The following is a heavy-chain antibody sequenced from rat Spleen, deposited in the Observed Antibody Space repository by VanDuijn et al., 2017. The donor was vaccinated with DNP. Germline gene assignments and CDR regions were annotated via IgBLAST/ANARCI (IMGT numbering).Heavy chain of an antibody. D-gene: IGHD1-12*02. V-gene: IGHV5-25*01. CDR1: GFTFSKYD. J-gene: IGHJ2*01. CDR3: AGHHYYDGPWDY. Sequence: EVQLVESGGGSVQPGRSLKLSCAASGFTFSKYDMAWVCQAPTKGLEWVASINSNNGKIYYRDSVEGRFTVSRDNAQRTLYLQMDSLRSEDTASYYCAGHHYYDGPWDYWGQGVMVTVSS. CDR2: INSNNGKI.